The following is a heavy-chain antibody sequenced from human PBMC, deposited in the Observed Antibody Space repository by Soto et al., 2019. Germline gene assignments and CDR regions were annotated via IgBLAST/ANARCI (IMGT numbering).Heavy chain of an antibody. V-gene: IGHV3-30-3*01. D-gene: IGHD3-3*01. CDR2: ISSDGYNT. Sequence: PGGSLRLCCAASGFTFSNYVMHWVRQAPGKGLEWVAHISSDGYNTYYADSVKGRFTISRDNFRNSLFLQMSSLKTADTAVYYCARDGPHISTFGYGDYWGQGSLVTDS. J-gene: IGHJ4*02. CDR3: ARDGPHISTFGYGDY. CDR1: GFTFSNYV.